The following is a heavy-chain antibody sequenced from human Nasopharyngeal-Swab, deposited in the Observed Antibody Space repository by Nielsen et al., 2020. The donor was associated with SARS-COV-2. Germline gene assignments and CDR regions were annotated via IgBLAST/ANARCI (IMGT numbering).Heavy chain of an antibody. D-gene: IGHD3-22*01. J-gene: IGHJ6*02. CDR3: ARIAIGMIVVASYYGMDV. Sequence: SVKVSCKASGGTFSSYAISWVRQAPGRGLEWMGGIIPIFGTANYAQKFQGRVTITADESTSTAYMELSSLRSEDTAVYYCARIAIGMIVVASYYGMDVWGQGTTVTVSS. CDR1: GGTFSSYA. CDR2: IIPIFGTA. V-gene: IGHV1-69*13.